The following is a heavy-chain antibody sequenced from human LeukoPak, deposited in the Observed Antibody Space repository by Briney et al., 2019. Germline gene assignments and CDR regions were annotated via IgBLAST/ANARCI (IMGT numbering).Heavy chain of an antibody. J-gene: IGHJ5*02. Sequence: SETLSLTCAVYGGSFSGYYWSRIRQPPGKGLEWIGYIYYSGSTNYNPSLKSRVTISVDTSKNQFSLKLSSVTAADTAVYYCARARYSSGSWFDPWGQGTLVTVSS. CDR3: ARARYSSGSWFDP. CDR2: IYYSGST. D-gene: IGHD6-25*01. CDR1: GGSFSGYY. V-gene: IGHV4-59*01.